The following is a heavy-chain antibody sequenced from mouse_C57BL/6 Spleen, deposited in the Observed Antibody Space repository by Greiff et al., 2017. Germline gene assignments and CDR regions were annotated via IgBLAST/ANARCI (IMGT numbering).Heavy chain of an antibody. CDR2: IRSKSSNYAT. Sequence: DAGGGLVQPKGSLKLSCAASGFTFNTYAMHWVRQAPGKGLEWVARIRSKSSNYATYYADSVKDRFTLSSDDSQSMLYLQMSNLKTEDTAMYYCVREVGFYCDYWGQGTTLTVSS. D-gene: IGHD1-1*02. J-gene: IGHJ2*01. CDR3: VREVGFYCDY. V-gene: IGHV10-3*01. CDR1: GFTFNTYA.